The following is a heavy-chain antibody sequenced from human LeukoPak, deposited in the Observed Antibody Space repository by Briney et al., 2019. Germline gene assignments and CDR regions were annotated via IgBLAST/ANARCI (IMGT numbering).Heavy chain of an antibody. V-gene: IGHV3-74*01. CDR1: GFTFSSYW. CDR2: ISLDGSST. J-gene: IGHJ5*02. CDR3: ARGRSIGAAHWFDP. D-gene: IGHD6-13*01. Sequence: PGGSLGLSCAASGFTFSSYWMHWVRQAPGKGLVWVSRISLDGSSTNYADSVKGRFTISRDNAKNTLYLQMNSLRAEDTAVYFCARGRSIGAAHWFDPWGQGTLVTVSS.